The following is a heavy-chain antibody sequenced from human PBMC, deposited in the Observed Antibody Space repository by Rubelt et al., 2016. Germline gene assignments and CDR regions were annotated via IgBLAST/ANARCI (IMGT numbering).Heavy chain of an antibody. CDR3: AGGGDNNNP. CDR1: GFTFSSYA. D-gene: IGHD3-16*01. CDR2: IDPAGVTK. V-gene: IGHV3-7*01. Sequence: VQLVESGGGVVQPGRSLRLSCAASGFTFSSYAMHWARQAPGKGLEWVANIDPAGVTKSYVDSMKGRFTISRDNAQNSLHLEMSSLRAEDTAVYFCAGGGDNNNPWGQGALVTVSS. J-gene: IGHJ5*02.